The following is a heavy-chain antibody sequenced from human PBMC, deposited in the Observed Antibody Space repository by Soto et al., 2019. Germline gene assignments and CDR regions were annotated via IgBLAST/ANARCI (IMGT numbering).Heavy chain of an antibody. CDR2: IIPIFGTA. J-gene: IGHJ6*02. D-gene: IGHD6-13*01. V-gene: IGHV1-69*13. CDR1: GGTFSSYA. Sequence: SVKVSCKASGGTFSSYAISWVRQAPGQGLEWMGGIIPIFGTANYAQKFQGRVTITADESTSTAYMELSSLRSEDTAVYYCARRRLGIAAAAGYYYGMDVWGQGTTVTVSS. CDR3: ARRRLGIAAAAGYYYGMDV.